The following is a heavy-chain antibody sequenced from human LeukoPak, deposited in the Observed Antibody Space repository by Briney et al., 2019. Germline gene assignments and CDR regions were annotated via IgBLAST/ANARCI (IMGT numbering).Heavy chain of an antibody. D-gene: IGHD3-22*01. V-gene: IGHV3-9*03. CDR1: GFTFDDYA. CDR3: AKGIGYYYDSSGAFDI. J-gene: IGHJ3*02. Sequence: GRSLRLSRAASGFTFDDYAMHWVRQAPGKGLEWVSGISWNSGSIGYADSVKGRFTISRDNAKNSLYLRMNSLRAEDMALYYCAKGIGYYYDSSGAFDIWGQGTMVTVSS. CDR2: ISWNSGSI.